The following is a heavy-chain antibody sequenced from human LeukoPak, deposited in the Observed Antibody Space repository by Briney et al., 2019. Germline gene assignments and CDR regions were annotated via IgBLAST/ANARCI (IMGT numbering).Heavy chain of an antibody. D-gene: IGHD1-26*01. V-gene: IGHV3-23*01. J-gene: IGHJ4*02. CDR1: GFTFSSYA. CDR2: FSGSGGST. Sequence: GGSLRLSCAASGFTFSSYAMSWVRQAPGKGLQWVSTFSGSGGSTYYADSVKGRFTISRDNSKNTLYLQMNSLRAEDTAVYYCAKDYSGSYLLYYFDYWGQGTLVTVSS. CDR3: AKDYSGSYLLYYFDY.